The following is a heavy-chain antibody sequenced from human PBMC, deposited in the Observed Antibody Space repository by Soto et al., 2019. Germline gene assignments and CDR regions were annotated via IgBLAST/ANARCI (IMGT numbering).Heavy chain of an antibody. CDR1: GGSISSGDYY. V-gene: IGHV4-30-4*01. CDR2: IYYSGST. D-gene: IGHD2-21*01. CDR3: ARGIPIRPKKPNWFDP. Sequence: SETLSLTCTVSGGSISSGDYYWSWIRQPPGKGQEWIGYIYYSGSTYYNPSLKSRVTISVDTSKNQYSLKLSSVTAADTAVYYCARGIPIRPKKPNWFDPWGQGTLVTVSS. J-gene: IGHJ5*02.